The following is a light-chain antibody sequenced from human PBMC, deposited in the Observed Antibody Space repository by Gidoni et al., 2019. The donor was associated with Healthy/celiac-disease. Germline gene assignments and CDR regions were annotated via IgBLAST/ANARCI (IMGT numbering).Light chain of an antibody. CDR3: QQYNSYSPWT. CDR2: NAS. CDR1: QSISSW. J-gene: IGKJ1*01. V-gene: IGKV1-5*03. Sequence: DIQMTQSPSTLSASVGDRVTITCRASQSISSWLAWYQQKPGKAPKLLIYNASILESGVPSGFSGSGSGTEFTLTISSLQPDDFATYYCQQYNSYSPWTFGQGTKVEIK.